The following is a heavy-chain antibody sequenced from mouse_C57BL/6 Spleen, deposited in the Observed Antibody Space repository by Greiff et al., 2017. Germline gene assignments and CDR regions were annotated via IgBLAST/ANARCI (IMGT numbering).Heavy chain of an antibody. CDR2: IDPSDSYT. J-gene: IGHJ1*03. CDR1: GYTFTSYW. V-gene: IGHV1-50*01. D-gene: IGHD3-2*02. Sequence: QVQLQQPGAELVKPGASVKLSCKASGYTFTSYWMQWVKQRPGQGLEWIGEIDPSDSYTNYNQKFKGKATVTVDTSSSTAYMQRSSLTSADSAVYYCASAQATGWYFDVWGTGTTVTVSS. CDR3: ASAQATGWYFDV.